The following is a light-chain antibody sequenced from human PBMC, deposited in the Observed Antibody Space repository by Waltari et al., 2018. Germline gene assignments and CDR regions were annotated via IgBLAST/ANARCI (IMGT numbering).Light chain of an antibody. CDR2: DAS. CDR1: QSINNH. J-gene: IGKJ2*01. V-gene: IGKV3-11*01. Sequence: EAVLTQSPATLSLSQGERVALPCRASQSINNHLAWYQQKPGQAPRLLIYDASNRATGIPARFSGSGSGTDFTLTISGLEPEDFAVYFCQHRTDWPPRYTFGQGTKLEIK. CDR3: QHRTDWPPRYT.